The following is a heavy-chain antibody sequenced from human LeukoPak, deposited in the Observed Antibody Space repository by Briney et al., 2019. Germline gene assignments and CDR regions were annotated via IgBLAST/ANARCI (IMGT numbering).Heavy chain of an antibody. CDR3: ARTAYSDYSLGF. D-gene: IGHD5-12*01. Sequence: GGSLRLSCAASGFTFSSYWMHWVRQAPGKGLVWVSRINTDGSSTRNADSVKGRFTISRDNAKNTLYLQMNSLRAEDTAVYYCARTAYSDYSLGFWGQGTLVTVSS. J-gene: IGHJ4*02. V-gene: IGHV3-74*01. CDR1: GFTFSSYW. CDR2: INTDGSST.